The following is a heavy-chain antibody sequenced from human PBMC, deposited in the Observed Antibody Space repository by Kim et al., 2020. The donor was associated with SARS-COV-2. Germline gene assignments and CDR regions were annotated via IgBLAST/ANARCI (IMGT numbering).Heavy chain of an antibody. CDR3: AKATRPYCTGFTCYYFD. D-gene: IGHD2-8*02. V-gene: IGHV3-23*01. CDR1: GFTFSSYA. J-gene: IGHJ4*01. Sequence: GGSLRLSCAASGFTFSSYAMSWVRQAPGKGLEWVSTISGSVGTTYYADSVKARFTISRDDSKNTLYLQMNSLRAEDTAVYYCAKATRPYCTGFTCYYFD. CDR2: ISGSVGTT.